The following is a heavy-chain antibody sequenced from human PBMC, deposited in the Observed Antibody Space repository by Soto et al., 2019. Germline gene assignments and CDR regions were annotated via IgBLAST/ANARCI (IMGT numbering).Heavy chain of an antibody. CDR3: ASEVSSTDGMDV. V-gene: IGHV4-39*01. D-gene: IGHD2-15*01. CDR2: IYYTGNT. Sequence: SETLSLTCTVSGHSSVSSSSYYWGWIRQPPGKGLEWIGSIYYTGNTFYSPSFRSRLTISVDTSKSQFSLKLRSVTAADTATYYCASEVSSTDGMDVWGQGTTVTVSS. CDR1: GHSSVSSSSYY. J-gene: IGHJ6*02.